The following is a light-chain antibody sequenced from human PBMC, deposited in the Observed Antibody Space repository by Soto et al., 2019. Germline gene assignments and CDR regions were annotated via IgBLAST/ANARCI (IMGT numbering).Light chain of an antibody. Sequence: EIVMTQSPATLSVSPGGRATLSCRASQSVSSTLAWYQQIPGQAPRLLIYGASTRATGFPARFSGSGSGTEFTLTISSLQSEDFAVYYCQQYNNWPLTFGGGTKVDI. CDR1: QSVSST. CDR2: GAS. V-gene: IGKV3-15*01. J-gene: IGKJ4*01. CDR3: QQYNNWPLT.